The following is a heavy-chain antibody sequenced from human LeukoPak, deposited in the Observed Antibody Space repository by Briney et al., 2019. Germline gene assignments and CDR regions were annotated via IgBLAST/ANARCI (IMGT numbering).Heavy chain of an antibody. CDR1: GYSFTSYW. J-gene: IGHJ5*02. CDR2: IYPGDSDT. CDR3: ARGEGYCSSTSCYPGWFDP. D-gene: IGHD2-2*01. V-gene: IGHV5-51*01. Sequence: ESLKISCKGSGYSFTSYWIGWVRQMPGKGLEWMGIIYPGDSDTRYSPSFQGQVTISADKSISTAYLQWSSLKASDTAMYYCARGEGYCSSTSCYPGWFDPWGQGTLVTVSS.